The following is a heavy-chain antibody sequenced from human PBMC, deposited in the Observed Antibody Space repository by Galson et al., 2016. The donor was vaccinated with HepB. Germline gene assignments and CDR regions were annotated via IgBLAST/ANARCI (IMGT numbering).Heavy chain of an antibody. V-gene: IGHV5-51*01. D-gene: IGHD6-19*01. J-gene: IGHJ4*02. CDR2: IYPSDSDA. Sequence: QSGAEVKKPGQSLKISCKGSGYSFANYWIAWFRQMPGKGLEWVGIIYPSDSDARYSPSFQGQVIISADKSISTAYLQWSSLKASDTAMYYCARHLRSSGGGGIPLYYWGQGTLVTVSS. CDR1: GYSFANYW. CDR3: ARHLRSSGGGGIPLYY.